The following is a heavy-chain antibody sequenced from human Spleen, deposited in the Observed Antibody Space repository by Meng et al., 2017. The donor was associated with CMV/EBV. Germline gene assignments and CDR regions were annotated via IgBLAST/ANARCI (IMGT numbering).Heavy chain of an antibody. V-gene: IGHV2-5*01. D-gene: IGHD5-12*01. CDR1: GFSLRTSGMG. Sequence: CTFSGFSLRTSGMGVGWLRQPPGKALEWLAVVYWNDDKQYNPSLKSRLTITKGTSKNQVVLTLTNMEPVDTAPYYCAHTTATIFDYWGQGTLVTVSS. J-gene: IGHJ4*02. CDR2: VYWNDDK. CDR3: AHTTATIFDY.